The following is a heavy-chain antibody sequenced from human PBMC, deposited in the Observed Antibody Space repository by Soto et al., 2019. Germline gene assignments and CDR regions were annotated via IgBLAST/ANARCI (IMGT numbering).Heavy chain of an antibody. J-gene: IGHJ4*02. CDR1: GGSINSGGYY. D-gene: IGHD6-13*01. Sequence: QVQLQESGPGLVKPSQTLSLICTVSGGSINSGGYYWSWIRQHPGKGLEWIGYIYYSGSTYYNPFLRTRVTISAGASENQFALKMGSVTAADTAVYFCARVYRQSGYSSSWVFASWGQGTLVNVSS. V-gene: IGHV4-31*03. CDR3: ARVYRQSGYSSSWVFAS. CDR2: IYYSGST.